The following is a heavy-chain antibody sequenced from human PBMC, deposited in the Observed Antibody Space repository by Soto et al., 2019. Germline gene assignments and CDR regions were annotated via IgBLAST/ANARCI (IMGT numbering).Heavy chain of an antibody. Sequence: QVQLVQSGAEVKKPGSSVKVSCKASGGTFSSYAISWVRQAPGQGLEWMRGIIPIFGTANYAQKFQGRVKIPADKSTSSAYRELSSLRSEDTAVYYCAREVGGSTIVGVVSLADYYYGMDVWGQGTTLTVSS. CDR3: AREVGGSTIVGVVSLADYYYGMDV. V-gene: IGHV1-69*06. CDR2: IIPIFGTA. CDR1: GGTFSSYA. D-gene: IGHD3-3*01. J-gene: IGHJ6*02.